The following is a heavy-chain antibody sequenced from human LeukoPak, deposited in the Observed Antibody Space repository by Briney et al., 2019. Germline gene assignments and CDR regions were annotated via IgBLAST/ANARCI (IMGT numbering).Heavy chain of an antibody. D-gene: IGHD3-3*01. CDR1: GGSISSSSYY. J-gene: IGHJ4*02. CDR2: IYTSGST. V-gene: IGHV4-61*02. Sequence: SETLSLTCTVSGGSISSSSYYWGWIRQPAGKGLEWIGRIYTSGSTNYNPSLKSRVTISVDTSKNQFSLKLSSVTAADTAVYYCAREVGDFWSGYYTSVFDYWGQGTLVTVSS. CDR3: AREVGDFWSGYYTSVFDY.